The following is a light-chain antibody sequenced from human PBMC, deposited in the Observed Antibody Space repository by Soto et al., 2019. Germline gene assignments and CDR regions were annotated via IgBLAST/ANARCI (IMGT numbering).Light chain of an antibody. J-gene: IGLJ3*02. CDR2: DVS. CDR3: CSYAGSYTWV. Sequence: QSALTQPRSVSGSPVQSVTIACTGTSSDVGGYNFVSWYQQHPGKAPKLMTYDVSKRPSGVPDRFSGSKSGNTASLTISGLQAEDEADYSCCSYAGSYTWVFGGGTKLTVL. V-gene: IGLV2-11*01. CDR1: SSDVGGYNF.